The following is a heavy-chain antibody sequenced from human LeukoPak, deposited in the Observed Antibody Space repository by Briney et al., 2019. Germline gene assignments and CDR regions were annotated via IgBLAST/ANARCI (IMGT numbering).Heavy chain of an antibody. V-gene: IGHV1-18*01. CDR1: GYTFTTYG. CDR3: AREGLGELSLDC. CDR2: ISTDNGDT. Sequence: VKVSCKSSGYTFTTYGITWVRQAPGQGLEWMGWISTDNGDTNYAQKLQGRVTLTTDTSTSTAYMELRSLRSDDTAVYYCAREGLGELSLDCWGQGTLVTVSS. D-gene: IGHD3-16*02. J-gene: IGHJ4*02.